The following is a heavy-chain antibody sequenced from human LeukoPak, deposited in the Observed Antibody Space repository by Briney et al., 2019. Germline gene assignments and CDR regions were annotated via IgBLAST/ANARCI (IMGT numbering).Heavy chain of an antibody. CDR1: GFTVSSNY. CDR3: ASAIVGATIFDY. CDR2: IYSGGST. D-gene: IGHD1-26*01. Sequence: GGSLRLSCAASGFTVSSNYMSWVRQAPGKGLEWVSVIYSGGSTYYADSVKGRFTISRDNSKNTLYLQMNGLRAEDTAVYYCASAIVGATIFDYWGQGTLVTVSS. V-gene: IGHV3-66*02. J-gene: IGHJ4*02.